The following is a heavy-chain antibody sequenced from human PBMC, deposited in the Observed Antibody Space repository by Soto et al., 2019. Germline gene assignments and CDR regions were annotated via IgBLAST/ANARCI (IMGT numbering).Heavy chain of an antibody. CDR3: AREDGVAVATILYYFDY. V-gene: IGHV1-69*01. CDR2: ITPVFGSA. Sequence: QVQLVQSGAEVKKPGSSVKVSCKASADTFNSYSLSWLRQAPGQRLEWMGGITPVFGSADYAQTFEDRLTITADVSTSTIYMELSSLRSDDTAVYYCAREDGVAVATILYYFDYWGPGTLVTVSS. CDR1: ADTFNSYS. D-gene: IGHD5-12*01. J-gene: IGHJ4*02.